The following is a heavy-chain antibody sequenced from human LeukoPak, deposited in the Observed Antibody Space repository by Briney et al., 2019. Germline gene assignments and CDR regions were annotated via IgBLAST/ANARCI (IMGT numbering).Heavy chain of an antibody. J-gene: IGHJ4*02. D-gene: IGHD6-19*01. Sequence: GGSLRLSCAASGFTFSSYAMHWVRQAPGKGLEWVAVISYDGSNKYYADSVKGRFTISRDNSKNTLYLQMNSLRAEDTAVYYCARSRWLVQPYFDYWGQGTLVTVSS. CDR2: ISYDGSNK. CDR3: ARSRWLVQPYFDY. CDR1: GFTFSSYA. V-gene: IGHV3-30*04.